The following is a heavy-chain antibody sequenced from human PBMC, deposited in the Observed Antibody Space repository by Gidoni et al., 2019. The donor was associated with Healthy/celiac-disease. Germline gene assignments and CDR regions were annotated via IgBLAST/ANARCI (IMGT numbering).Heavy chain of an antibody. CDR1: GGTFSSYA. J-gene: IGHJ3*02. V-gene: IGHV1-69*01. CDR3: ARVPARNSYGLFLGAFDI. CDR2: VITIFGTA. Sequence: QVQLVQSGAEVKKPGSSVKVSCKASGGTFSSYAISWVRQAPGQGLEWMGGVITIFGTATYAQKFQGRVTITADESTSTAYMELSSLRSEDTAVYYCARVPARNSYGLFLGAFDIWGQGTMVTVSS. D-gene: IGHD5-18*01.